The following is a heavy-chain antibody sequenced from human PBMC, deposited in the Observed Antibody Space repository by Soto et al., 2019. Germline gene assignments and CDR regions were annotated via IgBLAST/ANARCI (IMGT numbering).Heavy chain of an antibody. V-gene: IGHV3-23*01. CDR3: AKGSWVHHGSEGGNWLDP. D-gene: IGHD3-10*01. CDR2: ISHGGSST. Sequence: EVQLLESGGGLVQPGGSLRLSCAASGVTFSNYDMNWVRQAPGKGLEWVSGISHGGSSTYCADSVKGRFTISRDNSKNTLYLQMNSLRPEDTAVYYCAKGSWVHHGSEGGNWLDPWGQGTLVTVSS. CDR1: GVTFSNYD. J-gene: IGHJ5*02.